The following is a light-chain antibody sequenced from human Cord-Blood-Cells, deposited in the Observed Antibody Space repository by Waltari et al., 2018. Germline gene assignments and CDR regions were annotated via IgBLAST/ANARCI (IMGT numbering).Light chain of an antibody. CDR2: KDS. Sequence: SYELTQPLPLSLSPAQTARITCSGDALPNQQGYWYKHKPGQAPVLVIYKDSQRPSGIHERFSGSSSGTTVTLTISGVQAEDEADYYCQSADSSGTYYVFGSGTKVTVL. CDR1: ALPNQQ. V-gene: IGLV3-25*03. J-gene: IGLJ1*01. CDR3: QSADSSGTYYV.